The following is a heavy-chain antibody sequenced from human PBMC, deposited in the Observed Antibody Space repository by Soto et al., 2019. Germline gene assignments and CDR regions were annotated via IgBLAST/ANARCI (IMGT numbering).Heavy chain of an antibody. CDR1: GFTLSTYA. CDR3: ARDSITRVSSDVPGMDV. Sequence: PGGSLRLSCAASGFTLSTYAMSWVRQAPGKGLEWVCVIGEGGFSTQYAASVKGRFTISRDNSKNMLYLQMNSLRSDDTAVYYCARDSITRVSSDVPGMDVWGQGTTVTAP. J-gene: IGHJ6*02. CDR2: IGEGGFST. V-gene: IGHV3-23*01. D-gene: IGHD3-16*01.